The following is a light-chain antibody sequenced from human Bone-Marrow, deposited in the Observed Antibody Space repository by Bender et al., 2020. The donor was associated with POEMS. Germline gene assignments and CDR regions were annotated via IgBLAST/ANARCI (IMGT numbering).Light chain of an antibody. CDR2: GNI. CDR3: QSYDSSLSGSYV. CDR1: SSNIGAGYD. Sequence: QSALTQPPSASGSPGQSVTISCTGSSSNIGAGYDVHWYQHLPRTAPKLLIYGNINRPSGVPDRFSGSKSGTSASLAITGLQAEDEADYYCQSYDSSLSGSYVFGTGTKVTVL. J-gene: IGLJ1*01. V-gene: IGLV1-40*01.